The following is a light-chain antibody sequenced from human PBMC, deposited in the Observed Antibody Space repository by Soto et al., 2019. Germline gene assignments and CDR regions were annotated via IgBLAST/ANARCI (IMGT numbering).Light chain of an antibody. V-gene: IGLV2-23*01. CDR2: EAS. J-gene: IGLJ3*02. CDR3: CSFASNSPLV. CDR1: SSDVGSYNL. Sequence: QSVLTQPASLSGSPGQSITISCTGSSSDVGSYNLVSWYQQYPGKEPRLLIYEASKRPSGVSDRFSASKSGVTASLTISGLQAEDEADYYCCSFASNSPLVFGGGTKRTVL.